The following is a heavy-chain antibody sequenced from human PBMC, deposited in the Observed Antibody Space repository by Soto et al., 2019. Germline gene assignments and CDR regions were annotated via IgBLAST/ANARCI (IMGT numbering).Heavy chain of an antibody. V-gene: IGHV5-10-1*01. CDR3: ARHRGFGSRSYIDH. CDR1: GYTFTNNW. Sequence: PGESLKISCKVSGYTFTNNWISWVRQMPGKGLEWMGRIDPSDSYPNYSPPFQGHVTISAGKSTNTAYLHFSSLKASDTAVYYCARHRGFGSRSYIDHWGQGTLVTVSS. D-gene: IGHD3-10*01. J-gene: IGHJ5*02. CDR2: IDPSDSYP.